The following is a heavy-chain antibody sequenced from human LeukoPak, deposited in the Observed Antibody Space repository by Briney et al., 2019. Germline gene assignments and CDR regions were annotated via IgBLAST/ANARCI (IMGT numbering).Heavy chain of an antibody. CDR2: ISWNSGSI. CDR1: GFTFDDYA. J-gene: IGHJ4*02. V-gene: IGHV3-9*01. D-gene: IGHD5-24*01. Sequence: GRSLRLSCAASGFTFDDYAMHWVRQAPGKGLEWVSGISWNSGSIGYADSVKGRFTISRDNAKNSLYLQMNSLRAEDTALYYCAKDIHRDGYNEDYFDYWGQGTLVTVSS. CDR3: AKDIHRDGYNEDYFDY.